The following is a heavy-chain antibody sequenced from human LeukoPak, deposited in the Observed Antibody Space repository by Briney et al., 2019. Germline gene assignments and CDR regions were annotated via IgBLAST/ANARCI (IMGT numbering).Heavy chain of an antibody. J-gene: IGHJ3*02. CDR1: GGSISNVNYY. V-gene: IGHV4-61*02. CDR2: IYASGST. D-gene: IGHD3-22*01. CDR3: ARPSTYYYDSSGHGAFDI. Sequence: PSQTLSLTCTVSGGSISNVNYYWSWIRQPAGKGLKWIGRIYASGSTNYNPSLKSRVTISVDTSKNQFSLKLSSVTAADTAVYYCARPSTYYYDSSGHGAFDIWGQGTMVTVSS.